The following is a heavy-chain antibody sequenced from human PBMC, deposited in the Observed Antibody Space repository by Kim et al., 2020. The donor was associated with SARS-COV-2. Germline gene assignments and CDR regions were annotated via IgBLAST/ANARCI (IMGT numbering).Heavy chain of an antibody. J-gene: IGHJ4*02. V-gene: IGHV3-33*01. CDR1: GFTFSSYG. Sequence: GGSLRLSCAASGFTFSSYGMLWVRQAPGKGLEWVAVIWYDGSNKYYADSVKGRFTISRDNSKNTLYLQMNSLRAEDTAVYYCAREGAAAAGTGLDYWGQGTLVTVSS. CDR2: IWYDGSNK. D-gene: IGHD6-13*01. CDR3: AREGAAAAGTGLDY.